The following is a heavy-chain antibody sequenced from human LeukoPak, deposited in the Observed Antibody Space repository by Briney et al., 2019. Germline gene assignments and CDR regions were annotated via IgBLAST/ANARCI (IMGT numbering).Heavy chain of an antibody. D-gene: IGHD5-24*01. CDR3: ARDGDGYNYFDRNYYYYGMDV. V-gene: IGHV1-69*04. CDR1: GGTFSSYA. J-gene: IGHJ6*02. Sequence: SVTVSCKASGGTFSSYAISWVRQAPGQGLEWMGRIIPILGIANYAQKFQGRVTITADKSTSTAYMELSSLRSEDTAVYYCARDGDGYNYFDRNYYYYGMDVWGQGTTVTVSS. CDR2: IIPILGIA.